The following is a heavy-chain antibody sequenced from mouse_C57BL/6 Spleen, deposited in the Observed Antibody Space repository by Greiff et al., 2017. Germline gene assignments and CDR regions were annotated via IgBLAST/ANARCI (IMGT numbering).Heavy chain of an antibody. CDR2: GQGLEWIG. CDR1: YTFSRRVH. D-gene: IGHD2-4*01. J-gene: IGHJ1*03. CDR3: AEDSAVYYCASGDIRSTMITAGYFDV. Sequence: QVQLQQSGPELARPWASVKISCQAFYTFSRRVHFAIRDTNYWMQWVKQRPGQGLEWIGAIYPGNGDPSYNQKFKGKATLTADKSSSTAYMQLSSLTAEDSAVYYCASGDIRSTMITAGYFDVWGTGTTVTVSS. V-gene: IGHV1-87*01.